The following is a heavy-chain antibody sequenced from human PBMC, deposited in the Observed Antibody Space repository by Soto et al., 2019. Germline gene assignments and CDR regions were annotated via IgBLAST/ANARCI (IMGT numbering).Heavy chain of an antibody. Sequence: QLQLQESGPGLVRPSGTLSLTCAVSGGFTSTNNWWSWVRQPPGKGLEWIGDAYHSGSTEYNPSRKSRVSISVDKSKNHISLKLTSATAADTAVYYCARSPPSSYYGGSGTFDYWGQGTLVTVSS. CDR3: ARSPPSSYYGGSGTFDY. D-gene: IGHD3-10*01. V-gene: IGHV4-4*02. CDR1: GGFTSTNNW. CDR2: AYHSGST. J-gene: IGHJ4*02.